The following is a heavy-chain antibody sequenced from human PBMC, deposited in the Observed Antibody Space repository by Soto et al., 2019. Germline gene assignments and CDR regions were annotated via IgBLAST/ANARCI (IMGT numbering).Heavy chain of an antibody. CDR3: ARQYGDYVSYFDY. Sequence: SETLSLTCTVSGGSISSYYWSWIRQPPGKGLEWIGYIYYSGSTNYNPSLKSRVTISVDTSKNQFSLKLSSVTAADTAVYYCARQYGDYVSYFDYWGQGTLVTVSS. CDR2: IYYSGST. V-gene: IGHV4-59*08. D-gene: IGHD4-17*01. J-gene: IGHJ4*02. CDR1: GGSISSYY.